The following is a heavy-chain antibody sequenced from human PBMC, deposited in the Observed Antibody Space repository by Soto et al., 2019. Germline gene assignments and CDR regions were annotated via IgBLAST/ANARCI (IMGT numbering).Heavy chain of an antibody. Sequence: GESLKISCKASGYSFTNYWIGWVRQVPGKGLEWLGCTHPADSDTQYSPSSQGQVTISADTSSNNVHLQWNSLKASDTAMYYCASRTFFSHDFDPWGQGTLVTVSS. CDR3: ASRTFFSHDFDP. CDR2: THPADSDT. V-gene: IGHV5-51*01. CDR1: GYSFTNYW. J-gene: IGHJ5*02. D-gene: IGHD3-16*01.